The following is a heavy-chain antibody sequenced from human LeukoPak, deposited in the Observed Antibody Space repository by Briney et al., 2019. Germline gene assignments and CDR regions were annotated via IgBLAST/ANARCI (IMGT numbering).Heavy chain of an antibody. Sequence: GASVKVSCKASGYTFTGYYMHWVRQAPGQGLEWMGRIIPILGIANYAQKFQGRVTITADKSTSTAYMELSSLRSEDTAVYYCARASDWGSGLGCWGQGTLVTVSS. V-gene: IGHV1-69*04. CDR2: IIPILGIA. D-gene: IGHD7-27*01. CDR1: GYTFTGYY. CDR3: ARASDWGSGLGC. J-gene: IGHJ4*02.